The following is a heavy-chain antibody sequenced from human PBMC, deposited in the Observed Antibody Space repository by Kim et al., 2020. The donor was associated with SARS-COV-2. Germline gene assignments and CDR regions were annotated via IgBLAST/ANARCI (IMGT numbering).Heavy chain of an antibody. V-gene: IGHV5-51*01. D-gene: IGHD1-26*01. CDR3: ARPEGPQWEPDAFDI. Sequence: PSFQGQVTISADKSISTAYLQWSSLKASDTAMYYCARPEGPQWEPDAFDIWGQGTMVTVSS. J-gene: IGHJ3*02.